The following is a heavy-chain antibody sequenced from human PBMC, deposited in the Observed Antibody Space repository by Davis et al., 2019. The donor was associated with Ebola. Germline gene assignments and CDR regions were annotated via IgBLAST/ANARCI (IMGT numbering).Heavy chain of an antibody. CDR1: GNTFNGYY. D-gene: IGHD2-8*01. CDR2: INPDSGVT. Sequence: ASVKVSCKASGNTFNGYYMHWVRQAPGQGLEGMGWINPDSGVTMYAQKFQGRVTMTRETSISTAYMDLTRLTSDDTAVYYCARARARGFCTNIDCSTFYFDYWGQGTLVTVSS. J-gene: IGHJ4*02. V-gene: IGHV1-2*02. CDR3: ARARARGFCTNIDCSTFYFDY.